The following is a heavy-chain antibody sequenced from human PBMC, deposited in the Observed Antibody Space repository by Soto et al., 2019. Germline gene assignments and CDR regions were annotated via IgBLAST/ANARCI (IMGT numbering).Heavy chain of an antibody. CDR2: ISSSSSTI. CDR1: GLTFGSYS. CDR3: ARVMSKSSNYNMFDP. J-gene: IGHJ5*02. V-gene: IGHV3-48*02. D-gene: IGHD4-4*01. Sequence: GGSLRLSCAASGLTFGSYSMNWVRLAPGKGLEWVSYISSSSSTIYYADSVKGRFTISRDNAKNSLYLQMHSLRDEDTAVYYWARVMSKSSNYNMFDPWGRGTPGT.